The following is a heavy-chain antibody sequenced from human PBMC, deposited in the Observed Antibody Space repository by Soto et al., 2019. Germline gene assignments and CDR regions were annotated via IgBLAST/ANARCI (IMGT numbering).Heavy chain of an antibody. CDR2: IYWNADK. CDR1: GFSLSTSGVG. J-gene: IGHJ4*02. CDR3: AHPPELCFLGWLSPIFDY. V-gene: IGHV2-5*01. D-gene: IGHD3-3*01. Sequence: QSGPTLVNPTQTLTLTCTFSGFSLSTSGVGVGWILQPPGKALEWLALIYWNADKHYSASLKSRLTITKETSKTQVALTMTNMAPVDTATHYRAHPPELCFLGWLSPIFDYWGKITPIT.